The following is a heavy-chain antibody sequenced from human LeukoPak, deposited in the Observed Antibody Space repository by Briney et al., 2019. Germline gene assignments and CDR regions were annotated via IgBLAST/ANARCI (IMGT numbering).Heavy chain of an antibody. CDR1: GFTFSSYW. D-gene: IGHD5-12*01. J-gene: IGHJ4*02. V-gene: IGHV3-7*01. CDR3: ARYSGYDDEGEYFDY. Sequence: GGSLRLSRAASGFTFSSYWMSWVRQAPGKGLEWVANIKQDGSEKYYVDSVKGRFTISRDNAKNSLYLQMNSLRAEDTAVYYCARYSGYDDEGEYFDYWGQGTLVTVSS. CDR2: IKQDGSEK.